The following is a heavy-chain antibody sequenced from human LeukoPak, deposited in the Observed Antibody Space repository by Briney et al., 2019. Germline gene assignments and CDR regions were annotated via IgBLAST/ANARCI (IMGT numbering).Heavy chain of an antibody. J-gene: IGHJ4*02. V-gene: IGHV2-5*01. Sequence: TLSLTCTVSGGSINSRSDYWGWIRQPPGKALEWLALIYWNDDERYSPSLKSRLTITKDTSKTQVVLTMTNMDPVDTGTYFCAHRRAVGAADFDYWGQGTLVTVSS. CDR2: IYWNDDE. CDR1: GGSINSRSDY. CDR3: AHRRAVGAADFDY. D-gene: IGHD1-26*01.